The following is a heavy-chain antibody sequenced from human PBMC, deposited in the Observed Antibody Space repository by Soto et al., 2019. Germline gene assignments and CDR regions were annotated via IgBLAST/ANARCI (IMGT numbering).Heavy chain of an antibody. D-gene: IGHD3-22*01. J-gene: IGHJ4*02. CDR3: ARGWGYDSNDYYYAY. V-gene: IGHV1-69*01. Sequence: QVQLVQSGAEVRKPGSSVKVSCKSSGGTFSRHAISWVRQAPGQGLEWMGAIIPIFGTANHAQKFQGRVKIIADESTSTVYKELSSLRSEDTAMYYCARGWGYDSNDYYYAYWGQGTLVIVSS. CDR1: GGTFSRHA. CDR2: IIPIFGTA.